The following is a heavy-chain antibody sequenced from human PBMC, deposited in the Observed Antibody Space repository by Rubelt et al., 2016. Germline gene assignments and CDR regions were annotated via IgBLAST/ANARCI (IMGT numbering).Heavy chain of an antibody. CDR2: INTNTGNP. J-gene: IGHJ4*02. V-gene: IGHV7-4-1*02. CDR1: GYTFTSYA. Sequence: QVQLVQSGSELKKPGASVKVSCKASGYTFTSYAMNWVRQAPGQGLEWMGWINTNTGNPTYAQGFTGRVVFSVDTSVSTAYLQISSLKAEDTAVYYCARVIAAAGRDGNYFDYWGQGTLVTVSS. D-gene: IGHD6-13*01. CDR3: ARVIAAAGRDGNYFDY.